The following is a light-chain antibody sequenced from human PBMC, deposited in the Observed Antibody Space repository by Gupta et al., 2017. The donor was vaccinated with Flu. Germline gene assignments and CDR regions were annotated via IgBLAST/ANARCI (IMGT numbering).Light chain of an antibody. CDR2: QVS. CDR1: KSLVSSDVNTY. J-gene: IGKJ1*01. V-gene: IGKV2-30*01. CDR3: MQSSSTPWA. Sequence: VTLGPPASGSSRSSKSLVSSDVNTYLHWFQQRPGKSPGRLIYQVSPRESGVPDRFSGSGSGTDFTLTINKLEPEDFGVYYCMQSSSTPWAFGQGTKVDIK.